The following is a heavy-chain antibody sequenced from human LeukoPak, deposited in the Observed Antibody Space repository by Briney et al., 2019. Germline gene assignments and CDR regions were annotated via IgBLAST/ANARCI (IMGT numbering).Heavy chain of an antibody. V-gene: IGHV3-64D*06. J-gene: IGHJ4*02. D-gene: IGHD5-24*01. CDR2: ISSSGGST. Sequence: GGSLRLSCSVSGFTFGRYGMHWFRQAPGRGLEFVSAISSSGGSTYYADSVKGRFTISRDNSKNTLHLQMSNLRAEDTAVYYCVPSGRDGYNLNYYWGQGTLVTVSS. CDR1: GFTFGRYG. CDR3: VPSGRDGYNLNYY.